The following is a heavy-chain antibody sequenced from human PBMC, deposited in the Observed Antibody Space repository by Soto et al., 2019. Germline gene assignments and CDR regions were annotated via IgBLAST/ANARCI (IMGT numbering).Heavy chain of an antibody. V-gene: IGHV3-23*01. D-gene: IGHD4-17*01. CDR3: AKDEVVSYGDSQFDY. Sequence: TGGSLRLSCAASGCTFSSYAMSWVRQTTGKGLEWVSAISGSGGSTYYADSVKGRFTISRDNSKNTLYLQMNSLRAEDTAVYYCAKDEVVSYGDSQFDYWGQGTLVTVSS. CDR2: ISGSGGST. J-gene: IGHJ4*02. CDR1: GCTFSSYA.